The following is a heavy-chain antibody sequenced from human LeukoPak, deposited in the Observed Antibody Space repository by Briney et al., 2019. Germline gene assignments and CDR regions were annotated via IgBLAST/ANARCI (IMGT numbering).Heavy chain of an antibody. CDR1: GGPISSSSYY. D-gene: IGHD1-26*01. Sequence: SETLSLTCTVSGGPISSSSYYWGWIRQPPGKGLEWIGSIYYSGSTYYNPSLKSRVTISVDTSKNQFSLKLSSVTAADTAVYYCARVNSGSYYFRADNNDYWGQGTLVTVSS. CDR3: ARVNSGSYYFRADNNDY. CDR2: IYYSGST. J-gene: IGHJ4*02. V-gene: IGHV4-39*07.